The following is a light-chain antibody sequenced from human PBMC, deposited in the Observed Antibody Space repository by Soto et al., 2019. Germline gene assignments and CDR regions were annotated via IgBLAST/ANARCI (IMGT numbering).Light chain of an antibody. CDR1: QSISIN. CDR3: QQHDDWPLT. J-gene: IGKJ2*01. V-gene: IGKV3-15*01. Sequence: EIVMTQSPATLSVSPGQRATLSCRASQSISINLAWYQQKPGQAPRLLIYEASTRATGIPARFSGSGSGTEFTLSINSLQSEDSEVYYCQQHDDWPLTFGQGTKLEIK. CDR2: EAS.